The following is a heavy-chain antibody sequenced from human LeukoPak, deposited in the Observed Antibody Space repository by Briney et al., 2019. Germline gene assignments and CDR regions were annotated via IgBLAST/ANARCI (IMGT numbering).Heavy chain of an antibody. Sequence: ASXKVSCKASGYTFTSYGISWVRQAPGQGLEWMGWISAYNGNTNYAQKLQGRVTMTTDTSTSTAYMELRSLRSDDTAVYYCARDGSGGGSYYSNDAFDIWGQGTMVTVSS. CDR1: GYTFTSYG. V-gene: IGHV1-18*01. CDR3: ARDGSGGGSYYSNDAFDI. CDR2: ISAYNGNT. D-gene: IGHD1-26*01. J-gene: IGHJ3*02.